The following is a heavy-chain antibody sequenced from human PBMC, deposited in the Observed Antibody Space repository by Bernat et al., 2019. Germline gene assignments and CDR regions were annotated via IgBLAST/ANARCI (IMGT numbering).Heavy chain of an antibody. CDR3: ARNPPYCSGGSCYDDPYYFDY. Sequence: QVQLVESGGGVVQPGRSLRLSCAASGFTFSSYGMHWVRQAPGKGLEWVAVISYDGSNKYYADSVKGRFTISRDNSKNTLYLQMNSLRAEDTAVYYCARNPPYCSGGSCYDDPYYFDYWGQGTLVTVSS. D-gene: IGHD2-15*01. J-gene: IGHJ4*02. V-gene: IGHV3-30*03. CDR1: GFTFSSYG. CDR2: ISYDGSNK.